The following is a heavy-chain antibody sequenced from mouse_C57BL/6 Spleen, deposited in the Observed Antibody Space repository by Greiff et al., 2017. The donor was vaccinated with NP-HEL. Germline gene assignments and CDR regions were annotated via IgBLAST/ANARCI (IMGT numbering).Heavy chain of an antibody. CDR1: GYTFTDYN. Sequence: VQLQQSGPELVKPGASVKMSCKASGYTFTDYNMHWVKQSHGKSLEWIGYINPNNGGTSYNQKFKGKATLTVNKSSSTAYMELRSLTSEDSAVYYCARKAYYSNSMDYWGQGTSVTVSS. V-gene: IGHV1-22*01. CDR3: ARKAYYSNSMDY. CDR2: INPNNGGT. D-gene: IGHD2-5*01. J-gene: IGHJ4*01.